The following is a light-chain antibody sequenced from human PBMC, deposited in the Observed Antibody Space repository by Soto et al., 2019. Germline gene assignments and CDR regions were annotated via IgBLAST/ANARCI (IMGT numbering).Light chain of an antibody. CDR1: SSDVGGDNY. V-gene: IGLV2-11*01. Sequence: QSVLTQPRSVSGSPGQSVTISCTGTSSDVGGDNYVSWYQQHPGEAPKLIIYDLSGRPSGVPDRFSGSRSGNTASLTISGVQTEDEAYYYCCSSVGRDNWVFGGGTQLTVL. J-gene: IGLJ3*02. CDR2: DLS. CDR3: CSSVGRDNWV.